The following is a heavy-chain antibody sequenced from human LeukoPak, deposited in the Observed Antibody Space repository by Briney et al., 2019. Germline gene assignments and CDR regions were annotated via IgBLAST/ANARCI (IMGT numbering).Heavy chain of an antibody. V-gene: IGHV1-2*02. CDR1: GYTFTGYY. D-gene: IGHD2-15*01. CDR3: ARVPYCSGGSCYLDY. J-gene: IGHJ4*02. Sequence: GASVKVPCKASGYTFTGYYMHWVRQAPGQGLEWMGWINPNSGGTNYAQKFQGRVTMTRDTSISTAYMELSRLRSDETAVYYCARVPYCSGGSCYLDYWGQGTLVTVSS. CDR2: INPNSGGT.